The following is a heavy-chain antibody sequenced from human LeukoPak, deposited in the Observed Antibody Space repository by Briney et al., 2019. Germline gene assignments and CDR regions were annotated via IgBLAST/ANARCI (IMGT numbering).Heavy chain of an antibody. Sequence: PGGSLRLSCAASGFTFSTFAMNWVRQAPGKGLEWVSSISGSSSYIYYADSVKGRFTISRDNAKNSLYLQIGSLRADDTAVYYCARDPGSTTHYYMDVWGKGTTVTVSS. D-gene: IGHD1-1*01. CDR2: ISGSSSYI. V-gene: IGHV3-21*01. J-gene: IGHJ6*03. CDR1: GFTFSTFA. CDR3: ARDPGSTTHYYMDV.